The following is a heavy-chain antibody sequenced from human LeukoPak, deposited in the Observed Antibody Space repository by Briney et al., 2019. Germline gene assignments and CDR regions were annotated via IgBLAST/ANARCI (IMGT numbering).Heavy chain of an antibody. CDR2: ISSSGSNI. CDR1: GFTFRIYR. J-gene: IGHJ4*02. Sequence: GGSLRLSCAASGFTFRIYRMNWVRQAPGKGLERVSSISSSGSNIYYADSVKGRFTISRDNAKNSVYLQMNSLRAEDTAVYYCARVYGSDIKSDYWGQGTLVTVSS. CDR3: ARVYGSDIKSDY. D-gene: IGHD3-10*01. V-gene: IGHV3-21*01.